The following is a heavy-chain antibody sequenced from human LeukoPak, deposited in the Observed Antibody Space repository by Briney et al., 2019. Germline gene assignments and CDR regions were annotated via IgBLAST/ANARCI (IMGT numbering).Heavy chain of an antibody. D-gene: IGHD3-3*01. Sequence: EASVKVSFKASGFTFTSSAMQWVRQARGQRPEWIGWIVVGSGNTNYAQKFQERVTITRDMSTSTAYMELSSLRSEDTAVYYCAADRGYDFWSGYHIFDYWGQGTLVTVSS. CDR1: GFTFTSSA. CDR2: IVVGSGNT. V-gene: IGHV1-58*02. CDR3: AADRGYDFWSGYHIFDY. J-gene: IGHJ4*02.